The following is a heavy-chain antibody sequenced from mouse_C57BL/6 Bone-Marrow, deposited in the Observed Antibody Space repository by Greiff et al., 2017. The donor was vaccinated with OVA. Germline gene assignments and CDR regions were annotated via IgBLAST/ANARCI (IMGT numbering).Heavy chain of an antibody. V-gene: IGHV1-69*01. CDR2: IDPSDSYT. CDR3: ARSEVRPSRPYYAMDY. J-gene: IGHJ4*01. CDR1: GYTFTSYW. Sequence: QVQLQQPGAELVMPGASVKLSCKASGYTFTSYWMHWVKQRPGQGLEWIGEIDPSDSYTNYNQKFKGKSTLTVDKSSSKAYMKLSSLTSEDAAVYYCARSEVRPSRPYYAMDYWGQGTSVTVAS.